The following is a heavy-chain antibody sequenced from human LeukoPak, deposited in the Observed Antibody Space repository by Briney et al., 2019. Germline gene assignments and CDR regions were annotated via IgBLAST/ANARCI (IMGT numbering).Heavy chain of an antibody. CDR3: ARDLVYGQTRAMGDY. J-gene: IGHJ4*02. CDR1: GFTFSSYS. Sequence: GGSLRLSCAASGFTFSSYSMNWVRQAPGKGLEWVSSISSSSSYIYYADSVKGRFTISRDNAKNSLYLQMNSLRAGDTAVYYCARDLVYGQTRAMGDYWGQGTLVTVSS. V-gene: IGHV3-21*01. CDR2: ISSSSSYI. D-gene: IGHD2/OR15-2a*01.